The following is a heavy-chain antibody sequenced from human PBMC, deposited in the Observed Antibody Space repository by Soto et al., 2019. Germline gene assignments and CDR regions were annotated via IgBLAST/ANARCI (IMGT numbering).Heavy chain of an antibody. CDR2: INHSGST. CDR3: ARGKGRSPSYYYYYYMDV. D-gene: IGHD3-10*01. J-gene: IGHJ6*03. CDR1: GGSFSGYY. V-gene: IGHV4-34*01. Sequence: PSETLSLTCAVYGGSFSGYYWSWIRQPPGKGLEWIGEINHSGSTNYNPSLKSRVTITVDTSKNQFSLKLSSVTAAETAVYYCARGKGRSPSYYYYYYMDVGGKGTRVTVSS.